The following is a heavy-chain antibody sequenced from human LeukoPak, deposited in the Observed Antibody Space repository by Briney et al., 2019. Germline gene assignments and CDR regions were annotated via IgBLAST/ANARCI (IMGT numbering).Heavy chain of an antibody. CDR3: ARGTYYYDSSGYFFDY. CDR2: INPSGGST. Sequence: ASVKVSCKASGYTFTSYGISWVRQAPGQGLEWMGIINPSGGSTSYAQKFQGRVTMTRDMSTSTVYMELSSLRSEDTAVYYCARGTYYYDSSGYFFDYWGQGTLVTVSS. CDR1: GYTFTSYG. D-gene: IGHD3-22*01. V-gene: IGHV1-46*01. J-gene: IGHJ4*02.